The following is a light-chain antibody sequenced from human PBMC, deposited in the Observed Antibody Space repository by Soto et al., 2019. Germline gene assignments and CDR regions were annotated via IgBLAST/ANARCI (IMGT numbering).Light chain of an antibody. CDR1: QSILSSRDNKNY. CDR2: WAS. Sequence: IVMTQSPDSLAVSLGERATINCKSSQSILSSRDNKNYLAWFQQKPGQPPNLLIFWASTRESGVPDRFSGXXSGXXXXXXXXXLQAXDVXXXXXXXYYSAPITFGQGTRLEVK. J-gene: IGKJ5*01. CDR3: XXYYSAPIT. V-gene: IGKV4-1*01.